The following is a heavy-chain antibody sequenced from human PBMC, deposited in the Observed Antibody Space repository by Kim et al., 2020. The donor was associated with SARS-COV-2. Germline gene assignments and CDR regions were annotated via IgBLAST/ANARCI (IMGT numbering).Heavy chain of an antibody. CDR3: ARNYGMDV. CDR2: GSFP. V-gene: IGHV3-74*01. D-gene: IGHD3-10*01. Sequence: GSFPRYADSVKGRFTISRDNAKNTLYLQMNSLRAEDTAMYYCARNYGMDVWGQGTTVTVSS. J-gene: IGHJ6*02.